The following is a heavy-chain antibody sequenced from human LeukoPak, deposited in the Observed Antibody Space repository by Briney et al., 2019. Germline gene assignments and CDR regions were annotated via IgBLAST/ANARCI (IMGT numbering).Heavy chain of an antibody. J-gene: IGHJ4*02. V-gene: IGHV3-21*01. D-gene: IGHD3-16*01. CDR2: ISSSSSYI. Sequence: GGSLRLSCAASGFTFSSYSMNSVRQAPGKGLEWVSSISSSSSYIYYADSVKGRFTISRDNAKNSLYLQMNSLRAEDTAVYYCARGFGRNYFDYWGQGTLVTVSS. CDR1: GFTFSSYS. CDR3: ARGFGRNYFDY.